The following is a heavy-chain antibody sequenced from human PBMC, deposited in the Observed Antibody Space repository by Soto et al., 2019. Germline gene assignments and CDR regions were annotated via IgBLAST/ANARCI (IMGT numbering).Heavy chain of an antibody. Sequence: VQLVESGGGLVQPGGSLRLSCAVSGFSFGSYWMSWVRQAPGKGLEWLASIKDDGSERYYLDSVKGRFTISRDNAKDSLSLQMNSLRGEDTAFYYCARDVGPVTIFGEALSGYFDFWGQGTLVTVSS. CDR2: IKDDGSER. D-gene: IGHD3-3*01. CDR1: GFSFGSYW. J-gene: IGHJ4*02. CDR3: ARDVGPVTIFGEALSGYFDF. V-gene: IGHV3-7*03.